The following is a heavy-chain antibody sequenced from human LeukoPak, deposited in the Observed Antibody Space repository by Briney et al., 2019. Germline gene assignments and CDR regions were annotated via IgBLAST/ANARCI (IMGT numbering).Heavy chain of an antibody. J-gene: IGHJ6*03. CDR1: GGSFSGYY. D-gene: IGHD2-8*01. CDR3: ARHSSRILYLPGGSYYYMDV. V-gene: IGHV4-34*01. CDR2: INHSGST. Sequence: PSETLSLTCAVYGGSFSGYYWSWIRQPPGKGLEWIGEINHSGSTNYNPSLKSRVTISVDTSKSQFSLNLSSVTAADTAVYYCARHSSRILYLPGGSYYYMDVWGKGTTVTVSS.